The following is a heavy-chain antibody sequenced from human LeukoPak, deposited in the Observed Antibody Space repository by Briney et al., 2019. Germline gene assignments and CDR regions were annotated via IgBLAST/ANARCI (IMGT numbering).Heavy chain of an antibody. Sequence: SETLSLTCAVYGGSFSGYYWSWIRQPPGKGLEWIGEINHSGSTNYNPSLKSRVTISVDTSKNQFSLKLSSVTAADTAVYYCARLMYYYDSSGYYTWYYFDYWGQGTLVTVSS. D-gene: IGHD3-22*01. J-gene: IGHJ4*02. CDR2: INHSGST. V-gene: IGHV4-34*01. CDR1: GGSFSGYY. CDR3: ARLMYYYDSSGYYTWYYFDY.